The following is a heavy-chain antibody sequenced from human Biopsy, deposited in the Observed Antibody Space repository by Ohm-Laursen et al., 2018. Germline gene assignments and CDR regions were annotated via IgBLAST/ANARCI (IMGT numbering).Heavy chain of an antibody. V-gene: IGHV3-30*03. CDR2: IAYYGTKT. D-gene: IGHD4-23*01. Sequence: SLRLSCAASGFDFGSYGMHWVRQAPGKGLEWVAVIAYYGTKTYDADAVKGRFFISRDNSMNTLFLQMNSLRLEDTGVYFCARGSNDFGGLYFPRWGQGTLLTVSS. CDR1: GFDFGSYG. J-gene: IGHJ4*02. CDR3: ARGSNDFGGLYFPR.